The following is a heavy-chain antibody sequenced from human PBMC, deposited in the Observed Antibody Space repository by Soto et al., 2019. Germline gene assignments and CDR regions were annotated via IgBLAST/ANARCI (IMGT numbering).Heavy chain of an antibody. Sequence: QVQLQQWGAGLLKSSETLSLTCAVYSGSFSGYYWSWIRQPPGKGLEWIGEIYHGLSIVYTPSLKSRVTISGDSSKNQFSLKLSSVTAADTAVYYCARHGGYYFDYWGQGTPVTVSS. CDR2: IYHGLSI. J-gene: IGHJ4*02. D-gene: IGHD3-16*01. CDR1: SGSFSGYY. CDR3: ARHGGYYFDY. V-gene: IGHV4-34*01.